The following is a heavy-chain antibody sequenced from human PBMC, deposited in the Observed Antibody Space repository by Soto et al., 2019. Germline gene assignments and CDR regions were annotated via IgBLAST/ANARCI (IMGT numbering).Heavy chain of an antibody. CDR2: IYYSGSS. Sequence: QVQLQESGPGLVKPSETLSLTCTVSGVSFSTYYWSWIRQAPGKGLEWIGYIYYSGSSNYNPSLKSRVTMSVDTSKNQLSLKLSSVTAADTDVYYCARDQGGPFDYWGQGTLVTVSS. V-gene: IGHV4-59*01. J-gene: IGHJ4*02. CDR1: GVSFSTYY. D-gene: IGHD2-15*01. CDR3: ARDQGGPFDY.